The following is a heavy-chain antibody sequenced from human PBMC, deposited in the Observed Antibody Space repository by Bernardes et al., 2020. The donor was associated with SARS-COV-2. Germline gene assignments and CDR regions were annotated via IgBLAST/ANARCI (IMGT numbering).Heavy chain of an antibody. J-gene: IGHJ4*02. CDR3: ARHQYLYSSGWYDELSYFDY. V-gene: IGHV4-39*01. CDR1: GGSISSSSYY. Sequence: SETLSLTCTVSGGSISSSSYYWGWIRQPPGKGLEWIGSIYYSGSTYYNPSLKSRVTISVDTSKNQFSLKLSSVTAADTAVYYCARHQYLYSSGWYDELSYFDYWGQGTLVTVSS. CDR2: IYYSGST. D-gene: IGHD6-19*01.